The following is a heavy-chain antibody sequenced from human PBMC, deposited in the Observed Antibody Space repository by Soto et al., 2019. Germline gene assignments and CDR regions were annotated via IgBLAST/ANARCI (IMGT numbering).Heavy chain of an antibody. CDR3: SKGQTMGRGVSLFDP. J-gene: IGHJ5*02. CDR2: ISAGGGGT. D-gene: IGHD3-10*01. Sequence: GGSLRLSCAASGLTFRSYAMSWFRQAPGKGLEWVSGISAGGGGTYYADSVKGRFTISRDNSKNTLYLQMNSLRAEDTAVYYCSKGQTMGRGVSLFDPRAQGTLDTGSS. CDR1: GLTFRSYA. V-gene: IGHV3-23*01.